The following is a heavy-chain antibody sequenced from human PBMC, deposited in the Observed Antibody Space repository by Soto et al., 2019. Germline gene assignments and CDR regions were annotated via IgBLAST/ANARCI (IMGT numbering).Heavy chain of an antibody. J-gene: IGHJ4*02. CDR2: VSATAGTT. CDR3: AKDRLAGGFDY. CDR1: GFTFSSYA. V-gene: IGHV3-23*01. D-gene: IGHD3-16*01. Sequence: PGGSLSLSCAASGFTFSSYAMSWVRQAPGKGLEWVSVVSATAGTTYYTDSVKGRFTISRDNSRNTVYLQMNSLRADDTAVYYCAKDRLAGGFDYWGQGTLVTVSS.